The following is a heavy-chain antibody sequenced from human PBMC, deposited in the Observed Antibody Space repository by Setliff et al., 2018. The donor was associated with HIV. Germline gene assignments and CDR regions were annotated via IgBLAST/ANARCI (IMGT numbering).Heavy chain of an antibody. D-gene: IGHD3-16*01. J-gene: IGHJ3*02. CDR2: INPSDGIP. V-gene: IGHV1-46*01. CDR3: TRAFPPMIPAAFDI. CDR1: GFSFSRHY. Sequence: ASVKVSCKASGFSFSRHYMHWERQAPGEGLEWVAMINPSDGIPSYAQKFQDRVVVTRDTSRSIVYMELSSLLSEDTAVYFCTRAFPPMIPAAFDIWGLGTLVTV.